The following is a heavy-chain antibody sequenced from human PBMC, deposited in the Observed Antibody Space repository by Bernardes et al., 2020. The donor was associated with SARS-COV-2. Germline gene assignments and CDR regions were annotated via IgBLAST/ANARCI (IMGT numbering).Heavy chain of an antibody. CDR1: GGSISSDDYS. CDR3: ARGTLTSRATYYFDY. J-gene: IGHJ4*02. CDR2: IYQSGTT. V-gene: IGHV4-30-2*01. Sequence: SETLSLTCAVSGGSISSDDYSWSWIRQPPGKGLEWIGYIYQSGTTYYNLSLKSRVTISLDRSKTHFSLNLSSVTAADTAMYYCARGTLTSRATYYFDYWGQGTLVTVSS.